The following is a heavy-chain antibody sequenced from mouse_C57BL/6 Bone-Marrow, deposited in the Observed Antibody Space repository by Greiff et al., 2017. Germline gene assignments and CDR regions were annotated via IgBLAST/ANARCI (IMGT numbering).Heavy chain of an antibody. CDR1: GYEFSRSW. V-gene: IGHV1-82*01. Sequence: QVQLKASGPELVKPGASVKISCKASGYEFSRSWMNWVKQRPGKGLEWIGRIYPGDGDTNYNGKFKGKATLTADKSSSTAYMQLSSLTAEDSAVYFCARRDYYGNSLDYWGQGTTLTVSS. J-gene: IGHJ2*01. D-gene: IGHD2-1*01. CDR2: IYPGDGDT. CDR3: ARRDYYGNSLDY.